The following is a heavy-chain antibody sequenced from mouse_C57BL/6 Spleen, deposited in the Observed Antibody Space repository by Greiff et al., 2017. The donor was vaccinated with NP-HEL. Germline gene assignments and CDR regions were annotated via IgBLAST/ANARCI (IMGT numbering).Heavy chain of an antibody. CDR3: ARYYGSSPFDY. D-gene: IGHD1-1*01. CDR2: IYPGSGNT. V-gene: IGHV1-66*01. J-gene: IGHJ2*01. Sequence: VQLQESGPELVKPGASVKISCKASGYSFTSYYIHWVKQRPGQGLEWIGWIYPGSGNTKYNEKFKGKATLTADTSSSTAYMQLSSLTSEDSAVYYCARYYGSSPFDYWGQGTTLTVSS. CDR1: GYSFTSYY.